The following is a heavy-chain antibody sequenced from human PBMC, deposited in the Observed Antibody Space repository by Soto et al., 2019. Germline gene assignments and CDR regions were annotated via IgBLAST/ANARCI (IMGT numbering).Heavy chain of an antibody. J-gene: IGHJ3*02. CDR1: GCSISSYY. V-gene: IGHV4-59*08. CDR2: IYYSGST. CDR3: ARRYGWAFDI. D-gene: IGHD3-16*01. Sequence: PSENMSLTSTVYGCSISSYYWSWVRQPPGKGLEWIGYIYYSGSTTYNPSLKSRVTISVDTSKNQFSLKLISVTAADTAVYYCARRYGWAFDIWGQGTMVT.